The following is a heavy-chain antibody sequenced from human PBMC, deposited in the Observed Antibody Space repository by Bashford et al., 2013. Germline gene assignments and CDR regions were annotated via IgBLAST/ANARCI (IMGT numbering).Heavy chain of an antibody. D-gene: IGHD2/OR15-2a*01. CDR3: AKERHGYFKSVDV. V-gene: IGHV3-23*01. J-gene: IGHJ6*02. Sequence: VRQAPGKGLEWVSAISGSGGSTYYADSVKGRFTISRDNSKNTLYLQMNSLRAEDTAVYYCAKERHGYFKSVDVWGQGTTVTVSS. CDR2: ISGSGGST.